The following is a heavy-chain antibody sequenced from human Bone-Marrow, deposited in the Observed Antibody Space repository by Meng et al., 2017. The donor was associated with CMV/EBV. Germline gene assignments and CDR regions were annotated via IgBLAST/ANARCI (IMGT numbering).Heavy chain of an antibody. D-gene: IGHD3-22*01. J-gene: IGHJ4*02. CDR2: INPNSGGT. V-gene: IGHV1-2*02. CDR3: ARDPISGDSSGTDY. Sequence: QGQLVQSGAEVKKAGASGKVSCKASGYTFTGYYMHWVRQAPGQGLEWMGWINPNSGGTNYAQKFQGRVTMTRDTSISTAYMELSRLRSDDTAVYYCARDPISGDSSGTDYWGQGTLVTVSS. CDR1: GYTFTGYY.